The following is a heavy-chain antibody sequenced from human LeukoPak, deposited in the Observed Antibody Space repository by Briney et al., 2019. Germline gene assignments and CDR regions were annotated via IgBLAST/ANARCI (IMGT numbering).Heavy chain of an antibody. CDR1: GFSFSDAW. CDR2: IKSSGDGGTT. Sequence: GGSLRLSCEASGFSFSDAWMSWVRQAPGKGLEWVGRIKSSGDGGTTDYTAPVKGRFTISRDDSRNTVFLQMSTLKTEDTAVYYCTTDGGYWGQGTLVTVSS. D-gene: IGHD2-15*01. J-gene: IGHJ4*02. V-gene: IGHV3-15*01. CDR3: TTDGGY.